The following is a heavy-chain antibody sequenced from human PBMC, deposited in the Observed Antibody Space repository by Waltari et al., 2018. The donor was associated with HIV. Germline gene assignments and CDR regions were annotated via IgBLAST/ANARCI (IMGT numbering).Heavy chain of an antibody. CDR1: GGTFSSYA. D-gene: IGHD3-10*02. CDR2: IIPVFGLK. CDR3: VRLTEYVRPPFGPNRDL. J-gene: IGHJ5*02. V-gene: IGHV1-69*05. Sequence: QVQLVQSGAEVKKSGSSVKVSCKVYGGTFSSYAITWVRQTPGEGLEYVGGIIPVFGLKDYERRFENRVTISTDAFTSTVYMEMRNLISDDTATYYCVRLTEYVRPPFGPNRDLWGQGTLVAVSP.